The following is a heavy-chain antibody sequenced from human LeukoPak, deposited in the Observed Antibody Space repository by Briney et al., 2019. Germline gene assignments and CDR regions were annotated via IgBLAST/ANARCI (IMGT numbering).Heavy chain of an antibody. CDR1: GGTFSSYA. Sequence: ASVKVPCKASGGTFSSYAISWVRQAPGQGLEWMGRIIPILGIANYAQKFQGRVTITADKSTSTAYMELSSLRSEDTAVYYCARDRGGYGDYVIYWGQGTLVTVSS. D-gene: IGHD4-17*01. CDR2: IIPILGIA. CDR3: ARDRGGYGDYVIY. V-gene: IGHV1-69*04. J-gene: IGHJ4*02.